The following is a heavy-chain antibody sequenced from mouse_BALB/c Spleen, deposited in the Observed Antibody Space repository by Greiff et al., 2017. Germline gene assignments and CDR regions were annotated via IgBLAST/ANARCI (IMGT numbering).Heavy chain of an antibody. V-gene: IGHV1-26*01. D-gene: IGHD2-14*01. CDR3: ARSYRYDDYAMDY. J-gene: IGHJ4*01. CDR2: INPYNGGT. Sequence: LVEPGASMKISCKASGYSFTGYTMNWVKQSHGKNLEWIGLINPYNGGTSYNQKFKGKATLTVDKSSSTAYMELLSLTSEDSAVYYCARSYRYDDYAMDYWGQGTSVTVSS. CDR1: GYSFTGYT.